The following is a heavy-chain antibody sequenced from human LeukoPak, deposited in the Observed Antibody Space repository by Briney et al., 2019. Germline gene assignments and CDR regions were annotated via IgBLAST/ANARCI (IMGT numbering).Heavy chain of an antibody. V-gene: IGHV3-23*01. CDR1: GFTFSSYA. J-gene: IGHJ4*02. CDR3: AKIKGVAY. CDR2: ISGSCGST. Sequence: PGGSLRLSCAASGFTFSSYAMSWVRQAPGKGLEWVSAISGSCGSTYYADSVKGRFTTSSDNPKNTLHLQMNSLRAEDTAVYYCAKIKGVAYWGQGTLVTVSS.